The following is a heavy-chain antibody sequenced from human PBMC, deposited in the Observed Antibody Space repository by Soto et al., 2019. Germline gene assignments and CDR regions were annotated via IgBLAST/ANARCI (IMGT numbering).Heavy chain of an antibody. J-gene: IGHJ4*02. CDR2: INGNGGNT. D-gene: IGHD6-19*01. Sequence: GSLRLSCAASGFTFISYGMSWVRQAPGKGLEWVSSINGNGGNTYYADSVRGRFTISRDNSKNTLYLQMNSLRAEDTAVYYCAKRDTSGSYYFDYWGRGTLVTVSS. CDR3: AKRDTSGSYYFDY. CDR1: GFTFISYG. V-gene: IGHV3-23*01.